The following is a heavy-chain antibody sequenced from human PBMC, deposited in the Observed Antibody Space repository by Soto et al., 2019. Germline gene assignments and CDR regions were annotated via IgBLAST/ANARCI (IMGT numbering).Heavy chain of an antibody. CDR1: GYTFSNYG. Sequence: QVQLVQSGAEVKKPGASVKVSCKASGYTFSNYGIVWVRQAPGQGLEWMGWISPYNGNTNYAQKVQGRVTMTTDTSTSTAYMELRSLRSDDTAVYYCARGGADCRGGSCSPNWFDPWGQGTLVTVSS. CDR3: ARGGADCRGGSCSPNWFDP. D-gene: IGHD2-15*01. V-gene: IGHV1-18*01. J-gene: IGHJ5*02. CDR2: ISPYNGNT.